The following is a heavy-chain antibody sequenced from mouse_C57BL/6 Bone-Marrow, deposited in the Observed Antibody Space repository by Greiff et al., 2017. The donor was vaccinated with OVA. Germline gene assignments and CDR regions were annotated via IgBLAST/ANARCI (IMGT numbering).Heavy chain of an antibody. J-gene: IGHJ2*01. CDR3: ARSYYCGSLFDY. Sequence: EVKLMESGGGLVQPGGSLSLSCAASGFTFTDYYMSWVRQPPGKALEWMGFIRHKANGYTTEYSASVKGRFTISRDNSQSILYLQMHALRADDSATYYCARSYYCGSLFDYWGQGTTLTVSS. CDR2: IRHKANGYTT. CDR1: GFTFTDYY. V-gene: IGHV7-3*01. D-gene: IGHD1-1*01.